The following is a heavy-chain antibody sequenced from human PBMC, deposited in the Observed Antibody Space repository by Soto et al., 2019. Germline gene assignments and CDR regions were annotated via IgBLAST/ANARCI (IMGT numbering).Heavy chain of an antibody. CDR2: IDASGNT. V-gene: IGHV4-4*07. Sequence: SETLSFTCTVSVDSITTYYWSWIRQPAGKGLEWIGRIDASGNTNYNPSLNSRVTMSIDTSKKQFSLKLTSVTAADTAIYYCARYSNNWFQTEGMDVWGQGTTVTV. CDR3: ARYSNNWFQTEGMDV. D-gene: IGHD6-13*01. CDR1: VDSITTYY. J-gene: IGHJ6*02.